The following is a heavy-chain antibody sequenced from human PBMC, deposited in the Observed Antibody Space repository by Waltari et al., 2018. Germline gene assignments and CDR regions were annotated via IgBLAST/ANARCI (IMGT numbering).Heavy chain of an antibody. CDR3: TYGSGGRCEDDDFDI. J-gene: IGHJ3*02. V-gene: IGHV1-69*05. CDR1: GGTFSSYA. Sequence: QLQLVTSGAALKKPGSSVKVSCQPSGGTFSSYAIRWVRQSPGQGIEGMGGSIHIVGTANYAQKVQGRVTITTDESTSKDYMELSRVRAEDTAVYYCTYGSGGRCEDDDFDIWGQGTMVTVSS. D-gene: IGHD2-15*01. CDR2: SIHIVGTA.